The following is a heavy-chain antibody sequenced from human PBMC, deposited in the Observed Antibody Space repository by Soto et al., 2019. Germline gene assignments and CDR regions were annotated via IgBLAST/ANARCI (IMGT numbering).Heavy chain of an antibody. CDR2: VSSDGNTK. J-gene: IGHJ6*02. CDR3: AKDVRASYYYSMDV. CDR1: GFSYNTYA. Sequence: QMQLVESGGGVVQPGGSLRLLCAASGFSYNTYAMHWVRQAPGKGLDWVAVVSSDGNTKDYADSVKGRFTISRDNSNNTLYLQMNSLSPEDTAVYYCAKDVRASYYYSMDVWGQATTVSVSS. V-gene: IGHV3-30*04.